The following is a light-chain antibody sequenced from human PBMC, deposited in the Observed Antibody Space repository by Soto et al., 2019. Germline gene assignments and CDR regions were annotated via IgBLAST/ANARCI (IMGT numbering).Light chain of an antibody. CDR1: QTISNW. CDR3: QQYNSYAFT. V-gene: IGKV1-5*01. CDR2: DTA. J-gene: IGKJ3*01. Sequence: DIQMTQSPSTLSASVGDRVTITCRASQTISNWLAWYQQKPGKAPKLLIYDTAKLESGVPSRFSGRGSGTEFTLTISSLQPDDFGTYYCQQYNSYAFTFYPGTKVDIK.